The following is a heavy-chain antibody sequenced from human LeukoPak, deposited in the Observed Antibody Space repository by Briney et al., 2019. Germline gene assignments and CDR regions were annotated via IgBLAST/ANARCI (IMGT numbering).Heavy chain of an antibody. D-gene: IGHD3-10*01. V-gene: IGHV4-61*01. CDR2: IYYSGSA. CDR3: ARSQNYYGSGDY. J-gene: IGHJ4*02. Sequence: SETLSLTCTVSGGSVSSGSYYWSWIRQPPGKALEWIGYIYYSGSANYNPSLEGRVTISVDTSKNQFSVKLSSVTAADTAVYYCARSQNYYGSGDYWSQGTLVTVSS. CDR1: GGSVSSGSYY.